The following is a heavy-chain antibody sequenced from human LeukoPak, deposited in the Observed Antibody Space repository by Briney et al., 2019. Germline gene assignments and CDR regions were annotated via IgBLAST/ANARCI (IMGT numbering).Heavy chain of an antibody. D-gene: IGHD3-22*01. Sequence: ASVKVSCKASGHTFTSYDINWVRQATGQGLEWMGWMNPNSGNTGYAQKFQGRVTMTRDTSTSTVYMELSSLRSEDTAVYYCARGSPPYYYDSSGPLDYWGQGTLVTVSS. CDR1: GHTFTSYD. CDR3: ARGSPPYYYDSSGPLDY. V-gene: IGHV1-8*01. J-gene: IGHJ4*02. CDR2: MNPNSGNT.